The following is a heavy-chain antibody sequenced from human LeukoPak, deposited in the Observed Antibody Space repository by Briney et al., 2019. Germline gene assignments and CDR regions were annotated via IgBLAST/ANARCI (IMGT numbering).Heavy chain of an antibody. V-gene: IGHV3-7*01. CDR2: IKQDGSEK. D-gene: IGHD3-22*01. CDR1: GFTFSSYW. Sequence: PGGSLRLSCAASGFTFSSYWMSWVRQTPGKGLEWVASIKQDGSEKYYVDSVKGRFTISRDNAKNSLYLQMNSLRAEDTAVYYCARVWYYYDSSGYYPDYWGQGTLVTVSS. CDR3: ARVWYYYDSSGYYPDY. J-gene: IGHJ4*02.